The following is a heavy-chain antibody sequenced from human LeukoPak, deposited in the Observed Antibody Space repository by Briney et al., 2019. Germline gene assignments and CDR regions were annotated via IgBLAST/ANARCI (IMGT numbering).Heavy chain of an antibody. CDR3: ARDGVVPAAKNWFDP. J-gene: IGHJ5*02. D-gene: IGHD2-2*01. CDR2: ISAYNGNT. Sequence: ASVKVSCKASGYTFTSYGISWVRQAPGQGLEWMGWISAYNGNTNYAQKLQGRVTMTTDTPTSTAYMELRSLRSDDTAVYYCARDGVVPAAKNWFDPWGQGTLVTVSS. CDR1: GYTFTSYG. V-gene: IGHV1-18*01.